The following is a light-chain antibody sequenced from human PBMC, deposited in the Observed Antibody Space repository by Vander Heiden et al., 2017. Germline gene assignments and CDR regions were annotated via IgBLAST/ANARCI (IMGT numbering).Light chain of an antibody. V-gene: IGLV2-8*01. J-gene: IGLJ1*01. CDR1: SSDIGSYNY. CDR3: SSYAGGYTYV. Sequence: QSDLTQPPSASGSAGQSVTISCPGTSSDIGSYNYVSWYQQHPGEAPKLIIFEVNKRPSGVPDRFSGSKSGNTASLTVSGLQPEDEADYFCSSYAGGYTYVFGTGTTVTVL. CDR2: EVN.